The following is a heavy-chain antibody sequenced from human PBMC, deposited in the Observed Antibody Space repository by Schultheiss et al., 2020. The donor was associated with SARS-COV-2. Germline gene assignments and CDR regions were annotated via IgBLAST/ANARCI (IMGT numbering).Heavy chain of an antibody. V-gene: IGHV3-49*03. Sequence: GGSLRLSCTASGLNVGDFAMSWFRQAPGKGLEWLTFIRSRAFGGTTEYAASVKGRFTISRDDSKSIAYLQMNSLRTEDTAVYYCTTNYDGDNFPDAFDIWGQGTTVTVSS. CDR2: IRSRAFGGTT. CDR1: GLNVGDFA. CDR3: TTNYDGDNFPDAFDI. D-gene: IGHD2-21*01. J-gene: IGHJ3*02.